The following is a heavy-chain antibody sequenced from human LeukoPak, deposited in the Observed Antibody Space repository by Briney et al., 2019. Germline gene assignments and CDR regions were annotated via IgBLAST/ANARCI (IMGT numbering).Heavy chain of an antibody. J-gene: IGHJ4*02. CDR1: GGTFSSYA. Sequence: SVKVSCKASGGTFSSYAISWVRQDPGQGLEWMGGIIPIFGTANYAQKFQGRVTITADESTSTAYMELSSLRSEDTAVYYCARAKKARDGYNGGYDYWGQGTLVTVSS. V-gene: IGHV1-69*01. CDR2: IIPIFGTA. CDR3: ARAKKARDGYNGGYDY. D-gene: IGHD5-24*01.